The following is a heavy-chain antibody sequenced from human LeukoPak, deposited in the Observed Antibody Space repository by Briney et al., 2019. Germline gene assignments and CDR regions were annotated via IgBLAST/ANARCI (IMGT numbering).Heavy chain of an antibody. J-gene: IGHJ3*02. CDR1: GFTLSNYN. Sequence: GGSLRLSCAASGFTLSNYNMNWVRQAPGKGLEWVSSSSSSSSYIFYADSVKGRFTISRDNAKNSLYLQMNSLRAEDTAVYYCARVPKSKSLNDAFDIWGQGTMVTVSS. CDR2: SSSSSSYI. CDR3: ARVPKSKSLNDAFDI. V-gene: IGHV3-21*01.